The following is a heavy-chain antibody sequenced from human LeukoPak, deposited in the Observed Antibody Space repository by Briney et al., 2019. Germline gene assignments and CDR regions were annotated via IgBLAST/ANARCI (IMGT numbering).Heavy chain of an antibody. V-gene: IGHV4-34*01. CDR2: INHSGST. CDR3: ARVKVGYCSSTSCYVSDGIDY. J-gene: IGHJ4*02. Sequence: SETLSLTCAVYGGSFSGYYWSWIRQPPGKGLEWIGEINHSGSTNYNPSLKSRVTISVDTSKNQFSLKLSSVTAADTAVYYCARVKVGYCSSTSCYVSDGIDYWGQGTLVTVSS. D-gene: IGHD2-2*01. CDR1: GGSFSGYY.